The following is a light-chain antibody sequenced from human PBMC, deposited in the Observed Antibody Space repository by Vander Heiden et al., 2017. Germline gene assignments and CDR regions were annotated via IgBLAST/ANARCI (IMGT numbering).Light chain of an antibody. V-gene: IGKV3-20*01. CDR2: SAS. Sequence: DIVLTQSPGTLSLSPGESATLSCRASQSLSSNYLAWYQQKPGQAPRLLIYSASSRATGIPDRFSGSGSGTDFTLTIRRLEPEDFAVYYCQQYGSSPPYTFGQGTKVEIK. CDR3: QQYGSSPPYT. J-gene: IGKJ2*01. CDR1: QSLSSNY.